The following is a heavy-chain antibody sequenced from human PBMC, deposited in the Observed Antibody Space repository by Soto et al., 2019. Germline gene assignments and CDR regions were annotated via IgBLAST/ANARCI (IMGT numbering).Heavy chain of an antibody. CDR1: GFTFSGSA. V-gene: IGHV3-73*02. CDR2: IRSKANSYAT. CDR3: TSSALIDYYYSYGMEV. D-gene: IGHD3-22*01. Sequence: EVQLVESGGGLVQPGGSLKLSCAASGFTFSGSAMHWVRQASGKGLEWVGRIRSKANSYATAYAASVKGRFTISRDDSKNTAYLLMNSRKTEDTAVYYCTSSALIDYYYSYGMEVWGQGTTVTVSS. J-gene: IGHJ6*02.